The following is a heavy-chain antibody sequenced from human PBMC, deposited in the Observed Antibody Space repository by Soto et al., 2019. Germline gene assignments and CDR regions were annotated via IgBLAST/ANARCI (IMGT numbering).Heavy chain of an antibody. D-gene: IGHD1-26*01. J-gene: IGHJ4*02. CDR2: IYYSGST. Sequence: SETLSLTCTVSGGSISSYYWSWIRQPPGKGLEWIGYIYYSGSTNYNPSLKSRVTISVDTFKNQFSLKLSSVTAADTAVYYCAREWGGATHYYFDYWGQGTLVTVSS. CDR3: AREWGGATHYYFDY. V-gene: IGHV4-59*01. CDR1: GGSISSYY.